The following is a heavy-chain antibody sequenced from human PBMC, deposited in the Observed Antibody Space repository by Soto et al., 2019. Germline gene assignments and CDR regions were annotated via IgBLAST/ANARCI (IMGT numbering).Heavy chain of an antibody. CDR3: ASQLSSTDN. CDR2: INGDGSNI. D-gene: IGHD2-2*01. CDR1: GFTFSNYW. V-gene: IGHV3-74*01. Sequence: EVQLVESGGGLVQPGGSLRLSCAASGFTFSNYWMHWVRQAPGKGLVWVSRINGDGSNIGYADSVKGRFTISRDNAKGTLYLQMNSLRVEDTAVYYCASQLSSTDNWGQGTLVIVSA. J-gene: IGHJ4*02.